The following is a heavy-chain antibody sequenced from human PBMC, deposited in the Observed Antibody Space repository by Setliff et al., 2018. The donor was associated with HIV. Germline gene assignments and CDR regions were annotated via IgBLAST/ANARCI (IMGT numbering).Heavy chain of an antibody. V-gene: IGHV4-38-2*01. CDR3: ASLPPLYDSSGYYFDY. J-gene: IGHJ4*02. CDR1: GFSISSRYY. D-gene: IGHD3-22*01. Sequence: SETLSLTCDVSGFSISSRYYWGWIRQSPGKGLEWIGNIYHTGSSYYNPSLNDRATISLDTSKNQFSLKLSSVTAADTAVYYCASLPPLYDSSGYYFDYWGQGTLVTVSS. CDR2: IYHTGSS.